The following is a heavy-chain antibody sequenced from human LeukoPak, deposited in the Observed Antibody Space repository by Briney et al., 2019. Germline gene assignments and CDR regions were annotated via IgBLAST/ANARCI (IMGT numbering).Heavy chain of an antibody. J-gene: IGHJ5*02. CDR2: VNPNSGGT. CDR1: GYTFTGYY. CDR3: ARALYYYGSGSYPDGGCWFDP. Sequence: PRASVKVSCKASGYTFTGYYMHWVRQAPGQGLEWMGWVNPNSGGTNYAQKFQGRVTMTRDTSISTAYMELSRLRSDDTAVYYCARALYYYGSGSYPDGGCWFDPWGQGTLVTVSS. D-gene: IGHD3-10*01. V-gene: IGHV1-2*02.